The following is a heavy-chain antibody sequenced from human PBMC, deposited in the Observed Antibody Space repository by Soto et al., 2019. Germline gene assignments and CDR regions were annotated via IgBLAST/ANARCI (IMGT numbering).Heavy chain of an antibody. CDR1: GFTFSSYA. V-gene: IGHV3-23*01. J-gene: IGHJ4*02. Sequence: GGSLRLSCAASGFTFSSYAMSWVRQAPGKGLEWVSAISGSGGSTYYADSVKGRFTISRDNSKNTLYLQMNSLRAEDTAVYYCAKDPRPKSGSYPGPCNYWGQGTLVTVSS. CDR3: AKDPRPKSGSYPGPCNY. D-gene: IGHD1-26*01. CDR2: ISGSGGST.